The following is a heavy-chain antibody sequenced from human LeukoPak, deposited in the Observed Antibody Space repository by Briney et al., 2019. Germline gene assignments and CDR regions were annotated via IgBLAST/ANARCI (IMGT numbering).Heavy chain of an antibody. CDR1: GGSFSGYY. CDR2: INHSGST. J-gene: IGHJ5*02. CDR3: ARGTGRLRSPNWFDP. D-gene: IGHD5-12*01. V-gene: IGHV4-34*01. Sequence: SETLSLTCAVYGGSFSGYYWSWIRQPPGKGLEWIGEINHSGSTNYNPSLKSRVTISVDTSKNQFSLKLSSVTAADTAVYYCARGTGRLRSPNWFDPWGQGTLVTVSS.